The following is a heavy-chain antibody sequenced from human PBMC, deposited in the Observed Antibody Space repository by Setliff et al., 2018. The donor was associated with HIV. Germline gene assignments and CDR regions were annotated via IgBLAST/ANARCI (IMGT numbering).Heavy chain of an antibody. Sequence: PSETLSLTCTVSGDSISSGLNYWTWNRQHPGKGLEWIGYIFYTGTTYYNPSLKSRVTISVDTSNNQFSLRLTSVTAADTAMYFCAREGGPGTPRTDAFDFWGQGTMVTVSS. D-gene: IGHD3-10*01. CDR3: AREGGPGTPRTDAFDF. CDR2: IFYTGTT. CDR1: GDSISSGLNY. V-gene: IGHV4-31*03. J-gene: IGHJ3*01.